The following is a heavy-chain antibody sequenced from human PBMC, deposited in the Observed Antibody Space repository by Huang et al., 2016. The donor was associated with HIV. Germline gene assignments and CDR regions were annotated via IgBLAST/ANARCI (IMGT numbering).Heavy chain of an antibody. V-gene: IGHV3-74*01. D-gene: IGHD3-22*01. CDR1: GFSISSYW. CDR2: INSDGSST. J-gene: IGHJ4*02. Sequence: EVQLVESGGGLVQPGGSLRLSCAASGFSISSYWMHWVRQAPGKGLVWVSRINSDGSSTSYADSVKGRFTISRYNAKNTLYLQMNSLRAEDTAVYYCARDPRIQSWLNFFDYWGQGTLVSVSS. CDR3: ARDPRIQSWLNFFDY.